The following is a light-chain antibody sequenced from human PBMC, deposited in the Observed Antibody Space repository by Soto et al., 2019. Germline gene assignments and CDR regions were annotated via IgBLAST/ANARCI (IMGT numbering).Light chain of an antibody. Sequence: EIEMTQSPATLSVSPGERATLSCRASQSVSSNLAWYQQKPGQAPRLLIYGASTRASGIPVRFSGSGSGTEFTLTISSLQSEDFAVYYCQQYNNWPPAFGHGTKVEIK. CDR1: QSVSSN. V-gene: IGKV3-15*01. CDR2: GAS. J-gene: IGKJ1*01. CDR3: QQYNNWPPA.